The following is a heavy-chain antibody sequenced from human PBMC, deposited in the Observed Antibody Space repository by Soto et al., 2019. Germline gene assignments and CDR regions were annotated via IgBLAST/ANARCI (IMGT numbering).Heavy chain of an antibody. CDR1: GGSFDTYY. Sequence: QMQVQQWGAGLLKPSETLSLTCVVSGGSFDTYYWNWIRQSPGKGLEWIGESNHRGSNNYSPSLKSRVTISLYTSKNQFSLKLTSVTAADTAVYYCARGGSSDWQVALDMWGQGTMVTVSS. CDR2: SNHRGSN. V-gene: IGHV4-34*01. J-gene: IGHJ3*02. D-gene: IGHD6-19*01. CDR3: ARGGSSDWQVALDM.